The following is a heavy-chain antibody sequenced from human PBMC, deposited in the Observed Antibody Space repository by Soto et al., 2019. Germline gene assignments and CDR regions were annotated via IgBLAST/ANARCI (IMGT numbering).Heavy chain of an antibody. D-gene: IGHD3-10*01. CDR2: ISGGDDTT. CDR1: GFTFNNYA. V-gene: IGHV3-23*01. Sequence: EVQLLESGGGLVQPGGSLRLSCAASGFTFNNYAMTWVRQAPGKGLEWVSAISGGDDTTSYADSVKGRFNVSRDGSKNTLYLQMSSLRAEDTALYYCAKGRGGSGSLTPRVDFWGQGTLVTVSS. J-gene: IGHJ4*02. CDR3: AKGRGGSGSLTPRVDF.